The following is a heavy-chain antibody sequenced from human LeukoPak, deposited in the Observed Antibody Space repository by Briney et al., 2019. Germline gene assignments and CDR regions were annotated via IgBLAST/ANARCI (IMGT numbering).Heavy chain of an antibody. Sequence: GGSLRLSCAASGFGFSSYDMSWVRQAPGKGLEWVSAISGSVSGFGSPTKYADSVKGRFTISSDNSKKTLYLQMNSLRAEDTAVYYCAKGKINHNGAFDIWGQGTVVTVSS. V-gene: IGHV3-23*01. CDR2: ISGSVSGFGSPT. D-gene: IGHD2-8*01. CDR1: GFGFSSYD. J-gene: IGHJ3*02. CDR3: AKGKINHNGAFDI.